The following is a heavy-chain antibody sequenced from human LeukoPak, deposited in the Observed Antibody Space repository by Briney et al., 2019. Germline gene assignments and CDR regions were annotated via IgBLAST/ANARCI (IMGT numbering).Heavy chain of an antibody. V-gene: IGHV3-7*01. Sequence: GGSLRLSCAASGFTFSSYWMSWVRQAPGKGLEWVANIKEDGSEKRDVDSVKGRFTISRDNAKNSLYLQMNSLRVEDTAVYYCAKDAYYWGQGTLVTVSS. CDR1: GFTFSSYW. CDR3: AKDAYY. CDR2: IKEDGSEK. J-gene: IGHJ4*02.